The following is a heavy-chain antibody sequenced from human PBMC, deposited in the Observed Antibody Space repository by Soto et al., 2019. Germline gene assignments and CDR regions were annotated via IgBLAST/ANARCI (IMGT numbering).Heavy chain of an antibody. J-gene: IGHJ6*03. V-gene: IGHV4-59*08. CDR3: ARHWYSGYGGDGYYYHMDV. D-gene: IGHD5-12*01. CDR2: IYYSGST. CDR1: GGSISSYY. Sequence: SETLSLTCTVSGGSISSYYWSWIRQPPGKGLEWIGYIYYSGSTNYNPSLKSRVTISVDTSKNQFSLKLSSVTAADTAVYYCARHWYSGYGGDGYYYHMDVWGKGTTVTVSS.